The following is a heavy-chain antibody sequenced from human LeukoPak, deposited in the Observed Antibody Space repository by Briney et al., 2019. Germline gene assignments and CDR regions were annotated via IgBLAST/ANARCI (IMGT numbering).Heavy chain of an antibody. CDR3: AKGGPTGSNYFDF. J-gene: IGHJ4*02. CDR2: ISGSGYYS. Sequence: GGSLRLSCAASEFTFDNYAMSWVRQAPGKGLEWVSVISGSGYYSYYADSVKGRFTVSRDNSKTTLYLQMNSLRADDTAVHYCAKGGPTGSNYFDFWGQGTLVTVSS. D-gene: IGHD1-26*01. V-gene: IGHV3-23*01. CDR1: EFTFDNYA.